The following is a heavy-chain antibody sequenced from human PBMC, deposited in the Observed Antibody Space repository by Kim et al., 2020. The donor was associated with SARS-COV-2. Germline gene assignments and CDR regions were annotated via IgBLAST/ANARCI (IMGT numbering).Heavy chain of an antibody. CDR3: ARPHSGRGGGAWFDP. Sequence: SETLSLTCTVSVGSIIIGNYFWTWIRQPPGKGLEWIGNFYYGGSTYYSPSLKSRVTMSADTSKNQFSLRLRSVTAADTAVYYCARPHSGRGGGAWFDPWGQGTLVTVSS. D-gene: IGHD1-26*01. J-gene: IGHJ5*02. CDR1: VGSIIIGNYF. CDR2: FYYGGST. V-gene: IGHV4-39*01.